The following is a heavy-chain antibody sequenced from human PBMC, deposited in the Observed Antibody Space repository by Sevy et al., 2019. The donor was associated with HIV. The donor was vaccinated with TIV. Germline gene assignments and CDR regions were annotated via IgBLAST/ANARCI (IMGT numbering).Heavy chain of an antibody. Sequence: GGSLRLSCAASGFTFSSYWMSWVRQAPGKGLEWVANIKQDGSEKYYVDSVKGRFTISRDNAKNSLYLQMNSLRAEDTAVYYCARGPSGAAAGRFDSWGQGTLVTVSS. D-gene: IGHD6-13*01. J-gene: IGHJ4*02. V-gene: IGHV3-7*01. CDR1: GFTFSSYW. CDR2: IKQDGSEK. CDR3: ARGPSGAAAGRFDS.